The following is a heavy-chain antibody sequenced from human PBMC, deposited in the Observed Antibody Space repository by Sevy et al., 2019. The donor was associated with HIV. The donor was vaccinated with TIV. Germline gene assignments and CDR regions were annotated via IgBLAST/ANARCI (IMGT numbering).Heavy chain of an antibody. CDR1: GFTFSSYG. V-gene: IGHV3-30*18. Sequence: GGSLRLSCAASGFTFSSYGMHWVRQAPGKGLEWVAVISYDESNKYYADSVKGRFTISRDSSKNTLYLQMNGLRPEETAVYYCAKGVLAAHPHFDYWGQGTLVTVSS. CDR3: AKGVLAAHPHFDY. CDR2: ISYDESNK. J-gene: IGHJ4*02. D-gene: IGHD6-6*01.